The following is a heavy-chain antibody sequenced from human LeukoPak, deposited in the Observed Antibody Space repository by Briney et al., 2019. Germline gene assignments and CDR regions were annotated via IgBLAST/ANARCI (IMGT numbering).Heavy chain of an antibody. CDR2: ISSSSSYI. D-gene: IGHD6-19*01. CDR3: ARCWYSSGWYWFDP. CDR1: GFTFRSYS. Sequence: GGSLRLSCAASGFTFRSYSMNWVRQAPGKGLEWLSSISSSSSYIYYADSLKGRFTISRDNAKNSLYLQMNSLRAEDTAVYYCARCWYSSGWYWFDPWGQGTLVTVSS. J-gene: IGHJ5*02. V-gene: IGHV3-21*01.